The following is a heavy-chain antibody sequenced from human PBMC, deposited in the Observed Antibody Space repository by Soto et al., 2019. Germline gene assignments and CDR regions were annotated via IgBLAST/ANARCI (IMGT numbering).Heavy chain of an antibody. CDR1: GLTFGSYW. CDR2: IKQEGIEI. J-gene: IGHJ5*01. CDR3: AREAASGGWYDS. Sequence: PGGSLSLSCAACGLTFGSYWMSWVRQAPGKGLEWVANIKQEGIEIYYLDSVKGRFIVSRDNAKKSLFLQMNSLRAEDTAIYFCAREAASGGWYDSWGQGSLVTVSS. D-gene: IGHD6-25*01. V-gene: IGHV3-7*01.